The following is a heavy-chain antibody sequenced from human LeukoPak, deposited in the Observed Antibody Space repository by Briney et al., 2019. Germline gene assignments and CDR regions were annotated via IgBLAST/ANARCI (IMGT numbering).Heavy chain of an antibody. Sequence: PSETLSLTCTVSGGSISSYYWSWIRQPPGKGLEWIGYIYYSGSTNYNPSLKSRVTISVDTSKNQFSLKLSSVTAADTAVHYCARGERYCSGGSCPSGMDVWGQGTTVTVSS. CDR1: GGSISSYY. D-gene: IGHD2-15*01. CDR2: IYYSGST. CDR3: ARGERYCSGGSCPSGMDV. J-gene: IGHJ6*02. V-gene: IGHV4-59*01.